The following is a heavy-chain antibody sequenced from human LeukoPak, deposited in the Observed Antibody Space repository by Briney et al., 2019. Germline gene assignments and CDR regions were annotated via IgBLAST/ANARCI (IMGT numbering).Heavy chain of an antibody. CDR2: INHSGST. CDR1: GGFFSDYY. V-gene: IGHV4-34*01. Sequence: SETLSLTCAVCGGFFSDYYWSWIRQPPGKGLEWIGEINHSGSTNYNPSLKSRVTTSVDTSKKQFSLKLSSVTAADTAVYYCARTNNVFYYFDYWGQGTLVTVSS. CDR3: ARTNNVFYYFDY. J-gene: IGHJ4*02. D-gene: IGHD2/OR15-2a*01.